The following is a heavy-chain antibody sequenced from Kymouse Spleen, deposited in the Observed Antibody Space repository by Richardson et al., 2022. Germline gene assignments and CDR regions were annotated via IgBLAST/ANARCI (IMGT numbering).Heavy chain of an antibody. V-gene: IGHV4-39*01. D-gene: IGHD3-9*01. CDR1: GGSISSSSYY. CDR2: IYYSGST. J-gene: IGHJ6*02. CDR3: ARHRYYDILTGYYNAVMDV. Sequence: QLQLQESGPGLVKPSETLSLTCTVSGGSISSSSYYWGWIRQPPGKGLEWIGSIYYSGSTYYNPSLKSRVTISVDTSKNQFSLKLSSVTAADTAVYYCARHRYYDILTGYYNAVMDVWGQGTTVTVSS.